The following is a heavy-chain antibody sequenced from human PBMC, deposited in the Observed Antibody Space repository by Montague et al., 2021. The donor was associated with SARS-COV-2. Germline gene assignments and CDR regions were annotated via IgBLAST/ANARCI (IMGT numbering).Heavy chain of an antibody. CDR3: AKGGFYRFDAFDT. Sequence: SLRLSCAASGFTFSSYWMHWVRQAPGKGLVWVSYINSDGSITHYADSVKGRFTIPRDNAKSTLYLQMNNLRAEDTAVYYCAKGGFYRFDAFDTWGQGTIVTVSS. V-gene: IGHV3-74*01. D-gene: IGHD2/OR15-2a*01. CDR2: INSDGSIT. CDR1: GFTFSSYW. J-gene: IGHJ3*02.